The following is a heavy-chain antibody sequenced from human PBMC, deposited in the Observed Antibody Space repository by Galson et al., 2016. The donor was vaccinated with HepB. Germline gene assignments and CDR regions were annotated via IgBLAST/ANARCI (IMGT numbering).Heavy chain of an antibody. Sequence: SLRLSCAASGFTFRDYTMHWVRQAPGKGLQWVSSIFSRGSSIYYADSVRGRFTISSDHAKNSLYLQMISLRAEDTAVYYCARGRGMIRPDDAFDVWGQGTLVTVSS. V-gene: IGHV3-21*01. CDR1: GFTFRDYT. J-gene: IGHJ3*01. CDR2: IFSRGSSI. D-gene: IGHD3-10*01. CDR3: ARGRGMIRPDDAFDV.